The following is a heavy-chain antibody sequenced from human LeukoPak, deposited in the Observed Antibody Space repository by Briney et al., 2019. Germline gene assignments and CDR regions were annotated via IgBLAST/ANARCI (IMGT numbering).Heavy chain of an antibody. D-gene: IGHD6-13*01. V-gene: IGHV3-23*01. CDR1: GVTFSSYA. Sequence: PGGSLRLSCAASGVTFSSYAMSWVRQAPGKGLEWVSAISGSGDSTYYADSVKGRFTISRDNSKNTLYLQMNSLRAEDTAVYYCAKDLGKIAAAPDYWGQGTLVTVSS. J-gene: IGHJ4*02. CDR2: ISGSGDST. CDR3: AKDLGKIAAAPDY.